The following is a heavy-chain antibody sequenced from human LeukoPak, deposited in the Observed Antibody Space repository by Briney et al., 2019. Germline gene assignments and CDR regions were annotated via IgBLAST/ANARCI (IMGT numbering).Heavy chain of an antibody. J-gene: IGHJ3*02. Sequence: GGSLRLSCVVSGISLSNYAMSWVRQAPGKGLEWVSYISERGGSTTYADSVKGRFTISRDNSKNTLYLQMNTLRAEDTAVYYCAKRPRDSSGYYLGAFDIWGQGTMVTVSS. CDR2: ISERGGST. D-gene: IGHD3-22*01. CDR1: GISLSNYA. V-gene: IGHV3-23*01. CDR3: AKRPRDSSGYYLGAFDI.